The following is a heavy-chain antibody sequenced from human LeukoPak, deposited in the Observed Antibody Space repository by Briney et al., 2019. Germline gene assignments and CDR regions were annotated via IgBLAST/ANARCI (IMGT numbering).Heavy chain of an antibody. CDR2: ISSSGSTI. J-gene: IGHJ5*02. CDR1: GFTFSSYE. CDR3: AKGVGVVVAATWFDP. D-gene: IGHD2-15*01. V-gene: IGHV3-48*03. Sequence: GGSLRLSCAASGFTFSSYEMNWVRQAPGKGLEWVSYISSSGSTIYYADSVKGRFTISRDNAKNSLYLQMNSLRAEDTALYYCAKGVGVVVAATWFDPWGQGTLVTVSS.